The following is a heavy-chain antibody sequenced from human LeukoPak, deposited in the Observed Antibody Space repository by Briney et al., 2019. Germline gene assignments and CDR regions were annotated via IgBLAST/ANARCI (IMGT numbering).Heavy chain of an antibody. CDR3: ARAGRWLQSNPFFDY. J-gene: IGHJ4*02. CDR2: IYHSGST. Sequence: PSETLSLTCAVSGGSISSSNWWSWVRQPPGKGLEWIGEIYHSGSTNYNPSLKSRVTISVDKSKNQFSLKLSSVTAADTAVYYCARAGRWLQSNPFFDYWGQGTLVTVSS. CDR1: GGSISSSNW. D-gene: IGHD5-24*01. V-gene: IGHV4-4*02.